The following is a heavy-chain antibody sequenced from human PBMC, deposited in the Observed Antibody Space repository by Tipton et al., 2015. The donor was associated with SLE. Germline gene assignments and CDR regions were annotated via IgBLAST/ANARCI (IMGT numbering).Heavy chain of an antibody. CDR2: INPNSGDT. D-gene: IGHD2-2*01. V-gene: IGHV1-2*02. Sequence: QSGAEVKKPGASVKVSCKASGYTFMGYYMHWVRQAPGQGLEWMGWINPNSGDTNFARKFQDRLTMTRDMSISTAYMELSRLRSDDTAVYYCVSALTSVAYWGQGTLVSVSS. J-gene: IGHJ4*02. CDR1: GYTFMGYY. CDR3: VSALTSVAY.